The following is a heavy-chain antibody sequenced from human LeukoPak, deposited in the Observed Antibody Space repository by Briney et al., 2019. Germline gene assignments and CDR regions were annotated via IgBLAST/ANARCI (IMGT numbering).Heavy chain of an antibody. CDR3: ARDRDGDYGDASDI. CDR1: GFTFSSYG. J-gene: IGHJ3*02. CDR2: IWYDGSNK. V-gene: IGHV3-33*01. Sequence: PGGSLRLSCAASGFTFSSYGMHWVRQAPGKGLEWVAVIWYDGSNKYYADSVKGRFTISRDNSKNTLYLQMNSLRAEDTAVYYCARDRDGDYGDASDIWGQGTMVTVSS. D-gene: IGHD4-17*01.